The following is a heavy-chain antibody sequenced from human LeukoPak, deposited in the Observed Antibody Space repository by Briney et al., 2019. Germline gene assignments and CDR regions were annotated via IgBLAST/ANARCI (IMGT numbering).Heavy chain of an antibody. Sequence: SQTLSLTCAISGDSVSSNSAAWTWIRQSPSRGLEWLGRTYYRSTWYNDYAVSVKSRITINPDTSKNQFSLQLNSVTPEDTAVYYCARSDTSAWHKFDHWGQGTRVTVSS. CDR3: ARSDTSAWHKFDH. CDR2: TYYRSTWYN. CDR1: GDSVSSNSAA. V-gene: IGHV6-1*01. J-gene: IGHJ4*02. D-gene: IGHD6-19*01.